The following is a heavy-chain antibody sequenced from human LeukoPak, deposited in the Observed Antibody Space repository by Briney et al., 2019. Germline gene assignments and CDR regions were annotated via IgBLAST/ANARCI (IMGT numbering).Heavy chain of an antibody. Sequence: PSETLSLTCTVSGGSISSYYWSWIRQPPGKGLEWIGCIYYSGYTNYKSSLKSRVTISVDTSKNQFSLKLSSVTAADTAVYYCARGRGAWDYWGQGTLVTVSS. V-gene: IGHV4-59*01. J-gene: IGHJ4*02. D-gene: IGHD1-26*01. CDR2: IYYSGYT. CDR1: GGSISSYY. CDR3: ARGRGAWDY.